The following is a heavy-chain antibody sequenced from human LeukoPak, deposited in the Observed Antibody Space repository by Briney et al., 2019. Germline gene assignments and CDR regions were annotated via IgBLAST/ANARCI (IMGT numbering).Heavy chain of an antibody. V-gene: IGHV4-59*12. Sequence: SETLSLTCTVSGGSISSYSWSWIRQPPGKGLEWIGYMYYSGSTHSNPSLKSRVTISVDTSKNQFSLKLSSVIAADTAVYYCARLVADTMVRGHDAFDIWGQGTMVTVSS. CDR3: ARLVADTMVRGHDAFDI. CDR1: GGSISSYS. D-gene: IGHD3-10*01. CDR2: MYYSGST. J-gene: IGHJ3*02.